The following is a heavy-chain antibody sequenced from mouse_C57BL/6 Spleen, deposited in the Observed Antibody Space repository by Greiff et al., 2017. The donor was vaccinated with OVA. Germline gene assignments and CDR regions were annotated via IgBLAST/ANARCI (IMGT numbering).Heavy chain of an antibody. V-gene: IGHV10-1*01. CDR2: IRSKSNNYAT. J-gene: IGHJ4*01. CDR3: VTTVGGYAMDY. Sequence: EVQLVESGGGLVQPKGSLKLSCAASGFSFNTYAMNWVRQAPGKGLEWVARIRSKSNNYATYYADSVKDRFTISRDDSESMLYLQMNNLKTEDTAMYYCVTTVGGYAMDYWGQGTSVTVSS. D-gene: IGHD1-1*01. CDR1: GFSFNTYA.